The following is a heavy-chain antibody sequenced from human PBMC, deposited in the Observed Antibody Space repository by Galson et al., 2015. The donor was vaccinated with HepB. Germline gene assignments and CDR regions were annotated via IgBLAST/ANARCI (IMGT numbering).Heavy chain of an antibody. J-gene: IGHJ2*01. Sequence: SLRLSCAASGFTFSSYTMNWVRQAPGKGLESVSYISSTGTTIYYADSAKGRFTISRDNAQNSLYLQMNSLRDEDTAVYYCARVSLGSGSSSAYWYFDLWGRGTLVTVSS. CDR1: GFTFSSYT. CDR2: ISSTGTTI. V-gene: IGHV3-48*02. D-gene: IGHD3-10*01. CDR3: ARVSLGSGSSSAYWYFDL.